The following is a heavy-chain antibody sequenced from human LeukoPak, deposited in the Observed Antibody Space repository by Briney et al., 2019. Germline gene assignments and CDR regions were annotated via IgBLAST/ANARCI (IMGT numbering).Heavy chain of an antibody. CDR3: AKGVSSPLYYFDY. J-gene: IGHJ4*02. CDR2: INNNGGST. CDR1: EFPFSSYA. D-gene: IGHD3-16*01. V-gene: IGHV3-23*01. Sequence: GGSLRLSCAASEFPFSSYAMRWVRQAPGKGLEWVSSINNNGGSTYYADSVKGRFTISRDNSKNTLYLQMNSLRAEDTAVYYCAKGVSSPLYYFDYWGQGTLVAVSS.